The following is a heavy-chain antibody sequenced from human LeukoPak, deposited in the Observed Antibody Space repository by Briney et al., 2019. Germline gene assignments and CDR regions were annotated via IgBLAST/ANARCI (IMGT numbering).Heavy chain of an antibody. D-gene: IGHD3-22*01. CDR3: ARDPLNYYDSSGYYYDAFDI. V-gene: IGHV3-7*01. CDR1: GFTFSSYW. Sequence: GGSLRLSCAASGFTFSSYWMSWARQAPGKGLEWVANIKQDGSEKYYVDSVKGRFTISRDNAKNSLYLQMNSLRAEDTAVYYCARDPLNYYDSSGYYYDAFDIWGQGTMVTVSS. CDR2: IKQDGSEK. J-gene: IGHJ3*02.